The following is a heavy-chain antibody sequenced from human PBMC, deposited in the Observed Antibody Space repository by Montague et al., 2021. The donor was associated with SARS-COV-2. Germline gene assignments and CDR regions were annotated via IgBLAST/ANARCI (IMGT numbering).Heavy chain of an antibody. CDR2: TTYRGST. CDR3: ARWGEYYDSPYYYYAMDV. D-gene: IGHD3-3*01. CDR1: GGSISPYY. Sequence: SETLSLTCTVSGGSISPYYWSCIRQSPGKGLQCIGYTTYRGSTAYNPPFKSRVTISIDTSKNQFSLRLNSVTAAATAVYYCARWGEYYDSPYYYYAMDVWGQGTTVTVSS. V-gene: IGHV4-59*12. J-gene: IGHJ6*02.